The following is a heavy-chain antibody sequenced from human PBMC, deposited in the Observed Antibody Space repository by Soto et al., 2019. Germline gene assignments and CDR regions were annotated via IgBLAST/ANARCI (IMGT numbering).Heavy chain of an antibody. Sequence: GGSLRLSCVASGFTFGAFAMTWVRQAPGKGLEWVSSIAISAVDTYNAPAVKGRFTISRDNAKNSLYLQMNSLRDEDTAVYYCAREYYYDSSGYYASYYYYGMDVWGQGPTVTVPS. J-gene: IGHJ6*02. CDR1: GFTFGAFA. V-gene: IGHV3-23*01. CDR3: AREYYYDSSGYYASYYYYGMDV. D-gene: IGHD3-22*01. CDR2: IAISAVDT.